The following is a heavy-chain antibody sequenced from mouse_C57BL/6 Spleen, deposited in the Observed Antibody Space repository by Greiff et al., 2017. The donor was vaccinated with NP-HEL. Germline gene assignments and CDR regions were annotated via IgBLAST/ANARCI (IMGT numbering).Heavy chain of an antibody. Sequence: QVQLQQPGTELVKPGASVKLSCKASGYTFTSYWMHWVKQRPGQGLEWIGNINPSNGGTNYNEKFKSKATLTVDKSSSTAYMQLSSLTSEDSAVYYCARGIFYYYGSSPAWFAYWGQGTLVTVSA. CDR3: ARGIFYYYGSSPAWFAY. V-gene: IGHV1-53*01. D-gene: IGHD1-1*01. J-gene: IGHJ3*01. CDR2: INPSNGGT. CDR1: GYTFTSYW.